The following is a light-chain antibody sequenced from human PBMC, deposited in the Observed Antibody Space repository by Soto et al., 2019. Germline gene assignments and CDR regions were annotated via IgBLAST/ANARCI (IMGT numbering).Light chain of an antibody. CDR3: QQSYSLPYT. CDR1: QNITNF. CDR2: AAS. Sequence: IPRAHSPSSLSASVGYRVTIACRASQNITNFLNWYQQKPGKAPNLLIYAASSLQSGVSSRFSGSGSGTDFTLTISSLQPEDSATYYCQQSYSLPYTFGRGTKVDIK. J-gene: IGKJ2*01. V-gene: IGKV1-39*01.